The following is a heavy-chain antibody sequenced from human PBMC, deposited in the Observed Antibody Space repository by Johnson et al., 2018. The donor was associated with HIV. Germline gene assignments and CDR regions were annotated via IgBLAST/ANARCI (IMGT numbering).Heavy chain of an antibody. CDR3: GRVADYYDSIAVLNAFDI. V-gene: IGHV3-11*04. Sequence: QVQLVESGGGLVKPGGSLKLSCAASGFTFSDYYMSWIRQAPGKGLEWVSYISSSGSIIYHADSVKGRLTVSRDNAKNSLYLQMNSLRAEDTAVYYCGRVADYYDSIAVLNAFDIWGQGTMVTVSS. CDR1: GFTFSDYY. D-gene: IGHD3-22*01. CDR2: ISSSGSII. J-gene: IGHJ3*02.